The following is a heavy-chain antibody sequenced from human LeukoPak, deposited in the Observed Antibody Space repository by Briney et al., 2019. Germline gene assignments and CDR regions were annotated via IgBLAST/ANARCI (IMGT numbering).Heavy chain of an antibody. CDR3: ASQLGLNFDY. J-gene: IGHJ4*02. D-gene: IGHD7-27*01. CDR2: IYYSGST. V-gene: IGHV4-39*01. Sequence: SETLSLTCTVSGGSISSSSYYWGWIRQPPGKGLEWIGGIYYSGSTYYNPSLKSRVTISVDTSKNQFSLKLSSVTAADTAVYYCASQLGLNFDYWGQGTLVTVSS. CDR1: GGSISSSSYY.